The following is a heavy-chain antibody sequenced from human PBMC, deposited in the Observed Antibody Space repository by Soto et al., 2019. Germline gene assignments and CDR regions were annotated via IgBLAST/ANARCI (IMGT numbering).Heavy chain of an antibody. Sequence: ASVKVSCKASGYTFTSYGISWVRQAPGQGLEWMGWISAYNGNTNYAQKLQGRVTMTTDTSTSTAYMELRSLRSDDTAVYYCARFNVVRMASAGLDFWGLGTLVTVSS. V-gene: IGHV1-18*01. J-gene: IGHJ1*01. CDR2: ISAYNGNT. CDR1: GYTFTSYG. CDR3: ARFNVVRMASAGLDF. D-gene: IGHD1-1*01.